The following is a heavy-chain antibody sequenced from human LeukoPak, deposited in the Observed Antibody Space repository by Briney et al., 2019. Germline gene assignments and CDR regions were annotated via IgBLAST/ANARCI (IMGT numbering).Heavy chain of an antibody. D-gene: IGHD2-21*02. CDR2: INSDGSST. V-gene: IGHV3-74*01. J-gene: IGHJ5*02. CDR1: GFTFSTYW. Sequence: GGSLRLSCAASGFTFSTYWMHWVRQAPGTGLVWVSLINSDGSSTNYADSVEGRFTISRDNSKNTLYLQMSSLRVEDTSVYFCARDRCGGADCANWFDPWGQGTLVIVSS. CDR3: ARDRCGGADCANWFDP.